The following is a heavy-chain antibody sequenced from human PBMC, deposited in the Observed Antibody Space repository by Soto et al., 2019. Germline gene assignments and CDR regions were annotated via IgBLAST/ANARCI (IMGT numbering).Heavy chain of an antibody. CDR2: INTSSGNT. CDR1: GYTFTNYY. CDR3: ARSPLASRPSWFDP. J-gene: IGHJ5*02. V-gene: IGHV1-46*01. D-gene: IGHD6-6*01. Sequence: ASVKVSCKASGYTFTNYYMHWVRQVPGQGLEWMGRINTSSGNTKYAEKFQGRVTVTTDTSTTTAFMELRSLGPDDTAVYFCARSPLASRPSWFDPWGPGTLVTVSS.